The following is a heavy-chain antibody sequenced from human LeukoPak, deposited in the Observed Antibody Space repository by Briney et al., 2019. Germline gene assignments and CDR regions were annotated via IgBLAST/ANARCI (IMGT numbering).Heavy chain of an antibody. D-gene: IGHD2-2*01. CDR1: GDRCSRNRGT. Sequence: SQTLSLTCAISGDRCSRNRGTWELVRQAPSGSLELLGRTYYRSTWYNDYAVSVRGRITVNPDTSKNQFSLHLNSVTPEDTAVYYCARRLTQYDCFDPWGQGILVTVSS. J-gene: IGHJ5*02. CDR2: TYYRSTWYN. V-gene: IGHV6-1*01. CDR3: ARRLTQYDCFDP.